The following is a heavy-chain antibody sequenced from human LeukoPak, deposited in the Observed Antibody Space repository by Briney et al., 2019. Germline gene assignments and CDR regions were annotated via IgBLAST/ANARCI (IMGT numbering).Heavy chain of an antibody. Sequence: ASVKVSCKASGYTFTSYDINWVRQATGQGLEWMGWMNPNSGNTGYAQKFQGRVTMARNTSISTAYMELSSLRSEDTAVYYCARGGIAVAGRDNWFDPWGQGTLSPSPQ. CDR2: MNPNSGNT. J-gene: IGHJ5*02. D-gene: IGHD6-19*01. V-gene: IGHV1-8*01. CDR3: ARGGIAVAGRDNWFDP. CDR1: GYTFTSYD.